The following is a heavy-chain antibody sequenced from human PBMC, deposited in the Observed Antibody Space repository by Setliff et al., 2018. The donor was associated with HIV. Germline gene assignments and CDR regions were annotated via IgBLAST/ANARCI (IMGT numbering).Heavy chain of an antibody. V-gene: IGHV4-59*01. Sequence: SETLSLTCTVSGGSISSYYWSWIRQPPGKGLEWIGYIYYSGSTNYKPSPKSRVSISVDTSKNQFSLKLSSVTAADTAVYYCARSTLGARGYVIPTPLEFDPWGQGTLVTVSS. CDR3: ARSTLGARGYVIPTPLEFDP. CDR1: GGSISSYY. J-gene: IGHJ5*02. CDR2: IYYSGST. D-gene: IGHD2-21*01.